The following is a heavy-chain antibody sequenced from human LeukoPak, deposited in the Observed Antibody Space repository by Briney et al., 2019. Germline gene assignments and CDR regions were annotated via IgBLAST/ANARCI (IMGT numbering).Heavy chain of an antibody. Sequence: SETLSLTCTVSGGSISSSSYYWGWIRQPPGKGLEWIGSIYYSGSTYNNPSLKSRVTISVDTSKNQFSRKLSSVTAADTAVYYCATDYLGRQATDYWGQGTPVTVSS. J-gene: IGHJ4*02. CDR2: IYYSGST. CDR3: ATDYLGRQATDY. CDR1: GGSISSSSYY. V-gene: IGHV4-39*07. D-gene: IGHD3-16*01.